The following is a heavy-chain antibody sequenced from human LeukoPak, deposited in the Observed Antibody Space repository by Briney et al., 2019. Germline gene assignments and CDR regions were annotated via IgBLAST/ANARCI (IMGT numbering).Heavy chain of an antibody. J-gene: IGHJ4*02. Sequence: SSETLSLTCTVSGGSISNYYWSWIRQPPGKGLEWIGYTSHSGSTNYSPSLKSRVTISLDTSKNQFSLKLSSVTAADTAVYYCAGHRPRNTVDFWGQGTLVTVSS. V-gene: IGHV4-59*08. CDR1: GGSISNYY. CDR3: AGHRPRNTVDF. D-gene: IGHD2-8*02. CDR2: TSHSGST.